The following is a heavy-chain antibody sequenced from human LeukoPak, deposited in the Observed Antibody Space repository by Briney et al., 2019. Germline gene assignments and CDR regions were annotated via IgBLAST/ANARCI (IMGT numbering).Heavy chain of an antibody. D-gene: IGHD2-2*01. V-gene: IGHV1-18*01. CDR2: ISPYNGNT. CDR1: GYTFLNYG. CDR3: ARDCASTSSYCY. J-gene: IGHJ4*02. Sequence: ASVRVSCKASGYTFLNYGITWVRQAPGQGLEWMGWISPYNGNTKYGQKLQGRVTITTDTPTGTAYMELRSLGSDDTAVYYCARDCASTSSYCYWGQGTLVTVSS.